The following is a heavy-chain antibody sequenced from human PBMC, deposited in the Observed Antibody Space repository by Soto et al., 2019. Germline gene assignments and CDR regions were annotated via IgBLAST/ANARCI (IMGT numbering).Heavy chain of an antibody. V-gene: IGHV4-30-2*01. CDR2: IYHSGST. J-gene: IGHJ4*02. CDR1: GGSISSGGYS. CDR3: ARGQYYFDY. Sequence: SETLSLTCAVSGGSISSGGYSWSWIRQPPGKGLEWIGYIYHSGSTYYNPSLKSRVTISVDRSKNQFSLKLSSVTAADTAVYYCARGQYYFDYWGQGTLVTVSS.